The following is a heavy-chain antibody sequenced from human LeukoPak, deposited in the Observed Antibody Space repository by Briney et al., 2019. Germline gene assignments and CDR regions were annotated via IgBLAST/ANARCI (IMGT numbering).Heavy chain of an antibody. CDR3: SWDHTGKEDI. J-gene: IGHJ3*02. D-gene: IGHD1-26*01. V-gene: IGHV3-74*01. CDR1: ASTFSNYW. Sequence: GGSLRLSCVVSASTFSNYWMHWVRHAPGKGLVWVSRINPDGSRTNYADSVAGRFTISRDNAKNTLYLQMNSLRVEDTAVYYCSWDHTGKEDIWGQGTMVGVSS. CDR2: INPDGSRT.